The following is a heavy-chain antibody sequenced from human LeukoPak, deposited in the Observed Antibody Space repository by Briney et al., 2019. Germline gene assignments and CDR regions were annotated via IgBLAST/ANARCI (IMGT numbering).Heavy chain of an antibody. CDR2: ISAYNGNT. D-gene: IGHD3-10*01. Sequence: ASVKASCKASGYTFTSYGISWVRQAPGQGLEWMGWISAYNGNTNYAQKLQGRVTMTTDTSTSTAYMELRSLRSDDTAVYYCARDLQITMVRGVIIRDYYYYGMDVWGQGTTVTVSS. J-gene: IGHJ6*02. CDR1: GYTFTSYG. V-gene: IGHV1-18*01. CDR3: ARDLQITMVRGVIIRDYYYYGMDV.